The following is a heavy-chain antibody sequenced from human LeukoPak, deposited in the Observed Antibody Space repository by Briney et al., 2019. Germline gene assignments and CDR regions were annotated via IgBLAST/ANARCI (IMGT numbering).Heavy chain of an antibody. CDR3: ARVDGYCSGGSCYGSGP. CDR1: GFTFSSYW. J-gene: IGHJ5*02. D-gene: IGHD2-15*01. Sequence: GGSLRLSCAASGFTFSSYWMSWVRQAPGKGLEWVANIKQDGSEKYYVNSVKGRFTISRDNAKNSLYLQMNSLRAEDTAVYYCARVDGYCSGGSCYGSGPWGEGTLVTVSS. V-gene: IGHV3-7*01. CDR2: IKQDGSEK.